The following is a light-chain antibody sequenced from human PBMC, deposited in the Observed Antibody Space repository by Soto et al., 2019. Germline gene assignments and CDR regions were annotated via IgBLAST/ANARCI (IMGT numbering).Light chain of an antibody. V-gene: IGLV2-14*03. CDR1: SSDVGGYNY. Sequence: QSVLTQPASVSGSPGQSVTISCTGTSSDVGGYNYVSWYQQHPGKAPKLLIYDVSNRPSGVSNRFSGSKSGSTSSLISSGLQAEDEADYYCSSYTSSSTLVVFGGGTKVTVL. J-gene: IGLJ2*01. CDR2: DVS. CDR3: SSYTSSSTLVV.